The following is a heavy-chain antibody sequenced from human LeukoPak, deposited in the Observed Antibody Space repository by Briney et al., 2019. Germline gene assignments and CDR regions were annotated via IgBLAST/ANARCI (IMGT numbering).Heavy chain of an antibody. Sequence: PSQTLSLTCTVSGGSISSGDYYWSWIRQPPGKGLEWIAYMYYSGSSYYNPSLKSRVTMSADTSKNQLSLKLSSVTAADTAVYYCARPYYYDSRIDPWGQGILVTVSS. CDR1: GGSISSGDYY. CDR2: MYYSGSS. J-gene: IGHJ5*02. CDR3: ARPYYYDSRIDP. D-gene: IGHD3-22*01. V-gene: IGHV4-30-4*01.